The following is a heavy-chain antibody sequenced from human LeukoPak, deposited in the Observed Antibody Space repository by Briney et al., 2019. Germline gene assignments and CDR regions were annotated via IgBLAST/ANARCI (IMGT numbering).Heavy chain of an antibody. D-gene: IGHD1-7*01. V-gene: IGHV3-21*01. CDR1: GFTFSTYS. J-gene: IGHJ4*02. CDR2: ISSSNSYI. Sequence: PGGSQRLSCAASGFTFSTYSMNWVRQAPGKGLEWVSSISSSNSYIYYADSMKGRLTISRDNAKNALYLQMNSLRAEDTAVYYCARGGLELDYWGQGTLVTVSS. CDR3: ARGGLELDY.